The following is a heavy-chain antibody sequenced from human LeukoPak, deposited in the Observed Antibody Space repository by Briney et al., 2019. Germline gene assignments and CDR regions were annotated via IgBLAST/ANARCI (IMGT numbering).Heavy chain of an antibody. V-gene: IGHV3-23*01. CDR3: AKGPIYCGGDCYPNY. CDR2: ISGSGGST. D-gene: IGHD2-21*02. CDR1: EFTFDDYG. Sequence: GGSLSLSCAAAEFTFDDYGVSWVRQASGKGLEWVSAISGSGGSTYYADSVKGRFTISRDNSKNTLYLQMNSLRAEDTAVYYCAKGPIYCGGDCYPNYWGQGTLVTVSS. J-gene: IGHJ4*02.